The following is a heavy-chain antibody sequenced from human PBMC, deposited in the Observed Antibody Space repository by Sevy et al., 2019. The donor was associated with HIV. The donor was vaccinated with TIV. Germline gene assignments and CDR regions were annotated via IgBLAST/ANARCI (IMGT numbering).Heavy chain of an antibody. V-gene: IGHV3-48*02. Sequence: GGSLRLSCAASGFTFSSYSMNWVRQAPGKGLEWVSYISSSSSTMYYADSVKGRFTISRDNAKNSLYLQMNSLRDEDTAVYYCAKVYGDYLRSFLSDYYYYGMDVWGQGTTVTVSS. D-gene: IGHD4-17*01. CDR3: AKVYGDYLRSFLSDYYYYGMDV. J-gene: IGHJ6*02. CDR2: ISSSSSTM. CDR1: GFTFSSYS.